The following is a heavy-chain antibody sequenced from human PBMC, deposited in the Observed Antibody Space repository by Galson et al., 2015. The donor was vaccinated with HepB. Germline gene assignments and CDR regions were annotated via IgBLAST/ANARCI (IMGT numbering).Heavy chain of an antibody. CDR1: GFTFSSYA. Sequence: SLRLSCAASGFTFSSYAMSWVRQAPGKGLEWVSAISGSGGSTYYADSVKGRFTISRDNSKNTLYLQMNSLRAGDTAVYYCAKSGGPYCGGDCYGIFDYWGQGTLVTVSS. D-gene: IGHD2-21*01. CDR3: AKSGGPYCGGDCYGIFDY. J-gene: IGHJ4*02. CDR2: ISGSGGST. V-gene: IGHV3-23*01.